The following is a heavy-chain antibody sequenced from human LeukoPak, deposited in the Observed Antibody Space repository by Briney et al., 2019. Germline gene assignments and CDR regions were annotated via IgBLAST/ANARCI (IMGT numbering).Heavy chain of an antibody. Sequence: GGSLRLSCTASGFTFDDYAMHWVRQAPGKGLEWVSGISWNSGSIGYADSVKGRFTISRDNSKNTLYLQMNSLRAEDTAVYYCARDQDYDSSGPWGQGTLVTVSS. CDR2: ISWNSGSI. D-gene: IGHD3-22*01. CDR3: ARDQDYDSSGP. V-gene: IGHV3-9*01. CDR1: GFTFDDYA. J-gene: IGHJ5*02.